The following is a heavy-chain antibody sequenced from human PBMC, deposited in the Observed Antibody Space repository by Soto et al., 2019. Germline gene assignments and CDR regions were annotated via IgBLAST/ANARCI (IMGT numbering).Heavy chain of an antibody. CDR2: INPSGST. CDR3: ARGRSYGDY. V-gene: IGHV4-34*01. Sequence: LSLTCAVYGGSFSDYYWTWIRQPPGKGLEWIGEINPSGSTNYDPSLKSRVTISRDTSENQISLKLNSVTAADTAVYYCARGRSYGDYWGQGTLVTVSS. D-gene: IGHD5-18*01. J-gene: IGHJ4*02. CDR1: GGSFSDYY.